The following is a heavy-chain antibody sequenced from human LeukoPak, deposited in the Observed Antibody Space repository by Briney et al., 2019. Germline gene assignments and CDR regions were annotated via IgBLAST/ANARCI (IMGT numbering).Heavy chain of an antibody. CDR1: GGSIITSNW. J-gene: IGHJ4*02. CDR3: ARDQRSLFDV. V-gene: IGHV4/OR15-8*02. CDR2: IYHTEKT. D-gene: IGHD1-26*01. Sequence: IPSETLSLTCGVSGGSIITSNWWTWVRQPPGKGLEWIGEIYHTEKTNYNPSLKSRVTISLDKSKNQFSLKLTSVAAADTAVYYCARDQRSLFDVWGQGSLVTVSS.